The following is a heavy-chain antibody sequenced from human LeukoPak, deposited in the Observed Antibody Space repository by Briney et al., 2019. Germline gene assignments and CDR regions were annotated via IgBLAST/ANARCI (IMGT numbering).Heavy chain of an antibody. V-gene: IGHV4-34*01. Sequence: SETLSLTCTVSGGSISNYHWSWIRQPPGKGLEWIGEINHSGSTNYNPSLKSRVTISVDTSKNQFSLKLSSVTAADTAVYYCARAHSGSYFYWGQGTLVTVPS. J-gene: IGHJ4*02. CDR2: INHSGST. D-gene: IGHD1-26*01. CDR1: GGSISNYH. CDR3: ARAHSGSYFY.